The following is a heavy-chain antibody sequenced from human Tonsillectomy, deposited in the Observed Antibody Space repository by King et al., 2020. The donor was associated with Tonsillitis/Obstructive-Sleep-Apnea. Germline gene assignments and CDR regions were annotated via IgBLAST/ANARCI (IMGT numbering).Heavy chain of an antibody. CDR2: ISAYNGNT. V-gene: IGHV1-18*01. Sequence: VQLVESGAEVKKPGASVKVSCKASGYTFTSYGISWVRQAPGQGLEWMGWISAYNGNTNYAQKLQGRVTMTTDTSTSTAYMKLRSLRSDDTAVYYCARRSIVVVPADNWFDPWGQGTLVTVSS. D-gene: IGHD2-2*01. CDR3: ARRSIVVVPADNWFDP. CDR1: GYTFTSYG. J-gene: IGHJ5*02.